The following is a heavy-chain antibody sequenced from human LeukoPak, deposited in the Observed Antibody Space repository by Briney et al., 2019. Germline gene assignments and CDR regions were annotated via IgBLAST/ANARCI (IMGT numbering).Heavy chain of an antibody. CDR2: ISAYNGNT. CDR3: ARAVAYSSSWTY. CDR1: GYSFSNYG. V-gene: IGHV1-18*01. Sequence: ASVKVSCKASGYSFSNYGISWLRQAPGQGLEWMGWISAYNGNTNYAQKLQGRVTMTTDTSTSTAYMELRSLRSDDTAVYYCARAVAYSSSWTYWGQGTLVAVSS. J-gene: IGHJ4*02. D-gene: IGHD6-13*01.